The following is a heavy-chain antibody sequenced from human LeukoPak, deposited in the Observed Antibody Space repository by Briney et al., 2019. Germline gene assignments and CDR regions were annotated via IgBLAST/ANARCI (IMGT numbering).Heavy chain of an antibody. CDR2: IYTSWST. CDR1: GGSISSYY. CDR3: ARDLSLANWFDP. V-gene: IGHV4-4*07. Sequence: SSETLSLTCTVSGGSISSYYWSWIRQPAGKGLEWIGRIYTSWSTNYNPSLKSRVTMSVDTSKNQFSLKLSSVTAADTAVYYCARDLSLANWFDPWGQGTLVTVSS. J-gene: IGHJ5*02.